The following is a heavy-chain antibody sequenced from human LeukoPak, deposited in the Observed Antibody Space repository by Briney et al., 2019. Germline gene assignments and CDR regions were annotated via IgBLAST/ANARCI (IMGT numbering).Heavy chain of an antibody. CDR1: GFTFSSYA. J-gene: IGHJ4*02. D-gene: IGHD2-21*02. CDR3: AKAPYCGGDCYNLDS. CDR2: ISGSGAST. Sequence: PGGSLRLSCAASGFTFSSYAMSWVRQAPGKGLEWVSAISGSGASTYYADSVKGRFTISRDKAKNTLYLQMNSLRAEDTAVYYCAKAPYCGGDCYNLDSWGQGTLVTVSS. V-gene: IGHV3-23*01.